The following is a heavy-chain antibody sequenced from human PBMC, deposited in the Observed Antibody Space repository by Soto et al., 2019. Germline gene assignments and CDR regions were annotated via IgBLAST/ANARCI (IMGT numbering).Heavy chain of an antibody. D-gene: IGHD2-2*02. V-gene: IGHV4-59*08. Sequence: PSETLSLTCTVSGGSISSYYWSWIRQPPEKGLEWIACIYYSGSTNYNPTLKSRLTISVDTSKNQFSLKLSSVTAADTAVYYCVRFWSPTYTDALSEYSDAFDSWGQGTLVTVSS. CDR1: GGSISSYY. CDR2: IYYSGST. CDR3: VRFWSPTYTDALSEYSDAFDS. J-gene: IGHJ4*02.